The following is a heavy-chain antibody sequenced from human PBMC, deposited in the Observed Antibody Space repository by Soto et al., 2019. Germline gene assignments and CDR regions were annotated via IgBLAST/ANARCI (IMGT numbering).Heavy chain of an antibody. CDR2: ISYTGSA. CDR1: GGSINYSY. Sequence: TETLSLTCTVSGGSINYSYWTWIRQPPGKGLEWIGYISYTGSANYNASLKSRLTISVDTSKNQFSLKLSSVTAADTALYYCARVNYGDYYYGMDVWGQGTTVTVSS. CDR3: ARVNYGDYYYGMDV. D-gene: IGHD4-17*01. J-gene: IGHJ6*02. V-gene: IGHV4-59*01.